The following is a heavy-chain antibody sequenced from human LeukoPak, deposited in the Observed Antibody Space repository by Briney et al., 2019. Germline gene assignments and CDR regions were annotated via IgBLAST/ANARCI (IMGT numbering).Heavy chain of an antibody. CDR1: GYTFTGYY. V-gene: IGHV1-2*06. CDR3: ARGRGVSSSFNWFDP. CDR2: INPNSGGT. Sequence: ASVKVSCKASGYTFTGYYMHWVRQAPGQGLEWMGRINPNSGGTNYAQKFQGRVTMTRDTSISTAYMELSRLRSDDTAVYYCARGRGVSSSFNWFDPWGQGTLVTVSS. D-gene: IGHD6-6*01. J-gene: IGHJ5*02.